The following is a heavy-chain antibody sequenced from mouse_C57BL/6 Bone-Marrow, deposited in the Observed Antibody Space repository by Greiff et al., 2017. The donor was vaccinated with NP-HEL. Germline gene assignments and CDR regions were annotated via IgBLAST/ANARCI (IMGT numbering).Heavy chain of an antibody. CDR3: ARDDGYYVAMDY. Sequence: EVKVVESGPGLAKPSQTLSLTCSVTGYSITSDYWNWIRKFPGNKLEYMGYISYRGSTYYNPSLKSRISITRDTSKNQYYLQLNSVTTEDTATYDCARDDGYYVAMDYWGQGTSVTVSS. CDR1: GYSITSDY. D-gene: IGHD2-3*01. J-gene: IGHJ4*01. CDR2: ISYRGST. V-gene: IGHV3-8*01.